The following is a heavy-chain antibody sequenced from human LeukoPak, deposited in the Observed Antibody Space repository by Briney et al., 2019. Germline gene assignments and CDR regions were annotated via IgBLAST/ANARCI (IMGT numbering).Heavy chain of an antibody. CDR1: GGSISSYY. J-gene: IGHJ6*03. CDR2: IYTSGST. D-gene: IGHD6-13*01. CDR3: ARDRGSSSPNGYYCYMDV. V-gene: IGHV4-4*07. Sequence: SETLSLTCTVSGGSISSYYWSWIRQPAGKGLEWIGRIYTSGSTNYNPSLKSRVTISVDTSKNQFSLKLSSVTAADTAVYYCARDRGSSSPNGYYCYMDVWGKGTTVTISS.